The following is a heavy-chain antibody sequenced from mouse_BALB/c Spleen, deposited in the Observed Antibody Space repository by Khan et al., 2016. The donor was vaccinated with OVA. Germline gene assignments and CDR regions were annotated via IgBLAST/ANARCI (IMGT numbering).Heavy chain of an antibody. CDR1: GYTFTYYV. J-gene: IGHJ2*01. Sequence: VQLQESGPELVKPGASVKMSCKASGYTFTYYVITWVKLRTGQGLEWIGEIYPGSDNAYYNERFKGKATLTADKSSNTTHMQLSSLTSEGSAVYFCARGDGYYVYFDYWGQGTTLTVSS. V-gene: IGHV1-81*01. D-gene: IGHD2-3*01. CDR2: IYPGSDNA. CDR3: ARGDGYYVYFDY.